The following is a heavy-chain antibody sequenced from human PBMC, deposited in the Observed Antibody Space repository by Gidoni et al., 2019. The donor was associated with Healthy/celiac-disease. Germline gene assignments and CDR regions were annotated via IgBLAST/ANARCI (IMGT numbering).Heavy chain of an antibody. Sequence: QVQLQESGPGLVKPSQTLSLTCTVSSGSISSGGYYWSWIRQHPGKGLEWIGYIYYSGSTYYNPSLKSRVTISVDTSKNQFSLKLSSVTAADTAVYYCARGFWMATTQSKRPYYFDYWGQGTLVTVSS. J-gene: IGHJ4*02. CDR3: ARGFWMATTQSKRPYYFDY. CDR2: IYYSGST. D-gene: IGHD5-12*01. CDR1: SGSISSGGYY. V-gene: IGHV4-31*03.